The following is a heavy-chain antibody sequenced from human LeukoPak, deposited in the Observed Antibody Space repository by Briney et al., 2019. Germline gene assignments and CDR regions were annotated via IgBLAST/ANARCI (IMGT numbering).Heavy chain of an antibody. J-gene: IGHJ4*02. CDR3: ARTPSIAAPFDY. Sequence: SGPALVKPTQTLTLTCTFSGFSLSTSGMRVSWIRQPPGKALEWLARIDWDEDKFYSTSLETRLTISKDTSKNQVVLTMTNMDPVDTATYYCARTPSIAAPFDYWGQGTLVTVSS. D-gene: IGHD6-6*01. CDR1: GFSLSTSGMR. V-gene: IGHV2-70*04. CDR2: IDWDEDK.